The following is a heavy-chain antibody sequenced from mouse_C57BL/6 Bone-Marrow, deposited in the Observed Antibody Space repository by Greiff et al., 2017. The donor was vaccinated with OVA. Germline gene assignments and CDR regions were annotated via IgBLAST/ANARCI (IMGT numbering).Heavy chain of an antibody. Sequence: VQLQQSGPELVKPGASVKISCKASGYTFTDYSINWVKQRPGQGLEWIGWICPGSGSTYYNEKFKGKATLTVDKSSSTAYMLLSSLTSEDSAVYYCARLLYYRGFAYWGQGTLVTVSA. J-gene: IGHJ3*01. CDR3: ARLLYYRGFAY. V-gene: IGHV1-75*01. CDR2: ICPGSGST. D-gene: IGHD2-14*01. CDR1: GYTFTDYS.